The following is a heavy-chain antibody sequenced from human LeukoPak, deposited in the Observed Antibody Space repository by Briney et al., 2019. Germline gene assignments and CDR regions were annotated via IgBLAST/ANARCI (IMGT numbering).Heavy chain of an antibody. CDR2: VYTNDGST. V-gene: IGHV4-4*09. J-gene: IGHJ4*02. CDR3: ARRQTYFDY. Sequence: SETLSLTCTVSGGSMSPYFWSWVRQPPGKGLEWIGYVYTNDGSTKYNPSLKSRVTMSVDTSKNQISLKLSFVTAADTAIYYCARRQTYFDYWGQGTLVTVSS. CDR1: GGSMSPYF.